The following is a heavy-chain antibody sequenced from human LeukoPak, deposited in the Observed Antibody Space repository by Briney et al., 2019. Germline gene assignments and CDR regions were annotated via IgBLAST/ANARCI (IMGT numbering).Heavy chain of an antibody. Sequence: GGSLRLSCAASGFTFSSYAMSWVRQAPGKGLEWVSTIGDNTHYADSVKGRFTIFRDNSKNTLYLQMNSLRGDDTAVYYCARDSPLTAGPFDPWGQGTLVTVSS. CDR2: IGDNT. CDR3: ARDSPLTAGPFDP. CDR1: GFTFSSYA. V-gene: IGHV3-23*01. D-gene: IGHD7-27*01. J-gene: IGHJ5*02.